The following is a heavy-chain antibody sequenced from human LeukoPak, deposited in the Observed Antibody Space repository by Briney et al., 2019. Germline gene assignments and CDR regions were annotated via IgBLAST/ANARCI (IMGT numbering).Heavy chain of an antibody. J-gene: IGHJ3*02. Sequence: PGGSLRLSCAASGFTFSSYAMHWVRQAPGKGLEWVAVISYDGSNKYHADSVKGRFTISRDNSKNTLYLQMNSLRAEDTAVYYCARDDAFDIWGQGTMVTVSS. V-gene: IGHV3-30-3*01. CDR3: ARDDAFDI. CDR2: ISYDGSNK. CDR1: GFTFSSYA.